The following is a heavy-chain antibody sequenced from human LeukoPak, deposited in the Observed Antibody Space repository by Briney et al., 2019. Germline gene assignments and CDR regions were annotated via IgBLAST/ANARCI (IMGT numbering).Heavy chain of an antibody. CDR1: GYSFINSW. V-gene: IGHV5-51*01. CDR2: IYPGDSDT. CDR3: ARFVGACSGGSCYSDY. D-gene: IGHD2-15*01. Sequence: GESLKISCKGSGYSFINSWIGWVRQMPGKGLEWMGIIYPGDSDTRYSPSFQGQVTISADKSINTAYLQWNSLKASDTAMYYCARFVGACSGGSCYSDYWGQGTLVTVSS. J-gene: IGHJ4*02.